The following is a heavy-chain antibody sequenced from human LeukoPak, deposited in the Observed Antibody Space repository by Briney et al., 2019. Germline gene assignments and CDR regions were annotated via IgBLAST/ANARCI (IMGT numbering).Heavy chain of an antibody. D-gene: IGHD1-26*01. J-gene: IGHJ4*02. CDR1: GFTVSSNY. Sequence: NPGGSLRLSCAASGFTVSSNYMSWVRQAPGKGLEWVSSISSSSSYIYYADSVKGRFTISRDNAKNSLYLQMNSLRAEDTAVYYCARMELVGATGEGYWGQGTLVTVSS. V-gene: IGHV3-21*01. CDR2: ISSSSSYI. CDR3: ARMELVGATGEGY.